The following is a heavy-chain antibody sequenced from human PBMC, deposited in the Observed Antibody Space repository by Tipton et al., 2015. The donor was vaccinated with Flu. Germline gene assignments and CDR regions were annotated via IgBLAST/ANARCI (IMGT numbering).Heavy chain of an antibody. CDR3: AREGYSYGLGDAFDI. J-gene: IGHJ3*02. CDR2: INHSGST. V-gene: IGHV4-34*01. Sequence: GLVKPSETLSLTCAVYGGSFSGYYWSWIRQPPGKGLEWIGEINHSGSTNYNPSLKSRVTISVGTSKNQFSLKLSSVTAADTAVYYCAREGYSYGLGDAFDIWGQGTMVTVSS. CDR1: GGSFSGYY. D-gene: IGHD5-18*01.